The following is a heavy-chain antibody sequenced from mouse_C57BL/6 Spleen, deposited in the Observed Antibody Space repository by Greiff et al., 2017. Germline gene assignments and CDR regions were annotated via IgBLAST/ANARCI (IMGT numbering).Heavy chain of an antibody. CDR1: GYAFSSYW. Sequence: VQLKESGAELVKPGASVKISCKASGYAFSSYWMNWVKQRPGKGLEWIGQIYPGDGDTNYNGKFKGKATLTADKSSSTAYMQLSSLTSEDSAVYFCARDYYAPFAYWGQGTLVTVSA. J-gene: IGHJ3*01. CDR3: ARDYYAPFAY. D-gene: IGHD2-1*01. V-gene: IGHV1-80*01. CDR2: IYPGDGDT.